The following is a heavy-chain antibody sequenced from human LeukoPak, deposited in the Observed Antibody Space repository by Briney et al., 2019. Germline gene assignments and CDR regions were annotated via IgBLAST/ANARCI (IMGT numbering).Heavy chain of an antibody. CDR1: GFTFSSYW. D-gene: IGHD3-9*01. CDR2: IKQDGSEK. CDR3: ARAFYYDILTGYWDYFDY. J-gene: IGHJ4*02. Sequence: GGSLRLSCAASGFTFSSYWMSWVRQAPGKGLEWVANIKQDGSEKYYVDSVKGRFTISRDNAKNSLYLQMNSLRAEDTAVYYCARAFYYDILTGYWDYFDYWGLGTLVTVSS. V-gene: IGHV3-7*03.